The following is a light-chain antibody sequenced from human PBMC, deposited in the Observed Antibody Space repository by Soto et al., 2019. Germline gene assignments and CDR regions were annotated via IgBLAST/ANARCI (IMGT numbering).Light chain of an antibody. CDR3: QTWGTGIPV. V-gene: IGLV4-69*02. CDR1: SGHSNYA. CDR2: VNSDGSH. J-gene: IGLJ3*02. Sequence: QLVPTQSTSASASLGASVNLTCTLSSGHSNYAIAWHQQQPEKGPRYFMNVNSDGSHTKGDGIPDRFSGSSSGVDRYLTISSLQSEDEADYYCQTWGTGIPVFGGGTQLTVL.